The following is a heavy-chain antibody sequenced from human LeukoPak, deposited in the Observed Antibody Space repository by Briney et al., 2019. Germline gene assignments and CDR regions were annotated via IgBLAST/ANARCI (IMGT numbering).Heavy chain of an antibody. D-gene: IGHD6-6*01. J-gene: IGHJ4*02. Sequence: SGPTLVKPTQTLTLTCTFSGFSLSTSGVGVGWIRQPPGKALEWLALIYWNDDKRYSPSLKSRLTITKDTSKNQAVLTMTNMDPVDTATYYCAHVRIAARPVFSSWFDYWGQGTLVTVSS. CDR1: GFSLSTSGVG. V-gene: IGHV2-5*01. CDR2: IYWNDDK. CDR3: AHVRIAARPVFSSWFDY.